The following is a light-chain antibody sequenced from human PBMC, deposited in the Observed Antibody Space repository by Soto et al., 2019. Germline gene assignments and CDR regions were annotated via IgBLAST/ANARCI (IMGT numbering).Light chain of an antibody. CDR1: SSNIGINF. Sequence: QSVLTQPPSASGAPGQRVTISCSGSSSNIGINFVYWYQQFPGTAPKLLMSMNDQRPSGVPDRFSGSKSGTSASLAISGLQSDDEADYYCAAWDDSLNGRVFGTGTKLTVL. V-gene: IGLV1-44*01. CDR3: AAWDDSLNGRV. CDR2: MND. J-gene: IGLJ1*01.